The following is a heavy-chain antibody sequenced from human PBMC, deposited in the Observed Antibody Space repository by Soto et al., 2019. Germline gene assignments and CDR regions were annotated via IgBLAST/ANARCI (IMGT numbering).Heavy chain of an antibody. CDR1: GGTFSSYA. D-gene: IGHD5-12*01. CDR2: IIPIFGTA. V-gene: IGHV1-69*13. Sequence: SVKVSCKASGGTFSSYAISWVRQAPGQGLEWMGGIIPIFGTANYAQKFQGRVTITADESTSTAYMELSSLRSDDTAVYYCAKSHSKWLYGMDVWGQGTTVTVSS. J-gene: IGHJ6*02. CDR3: AKSHSKWLYGMDV.